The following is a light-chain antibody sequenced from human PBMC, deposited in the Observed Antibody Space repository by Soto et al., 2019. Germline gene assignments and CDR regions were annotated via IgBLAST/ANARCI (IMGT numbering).Light chain of an antibody. CDR1: SSDVGRYDY. CDR2: DVT. Sequence: QSALTQPSSVSASPGQSVTISCTGTSSDVGRYDYVSWYQQHPGRAPKLIVYDVTERPSGVPDRFSGAKSDNTASLTISGLQTEDEADYDCCSYAGGNTLIFGGGTKLTVL. J-gene: IGLJ2*01. CDR3: CSYAGGNTLI. V-gene: IGLV2-11*01.